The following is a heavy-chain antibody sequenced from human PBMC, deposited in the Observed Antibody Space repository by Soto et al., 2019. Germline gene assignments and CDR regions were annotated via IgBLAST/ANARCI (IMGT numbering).Heavy chain of an antibody. CDR2: IKQGGSEK. Sequence: GGSLRLSCAASGFTISSYWMSWVRQAPGKGLEWVANIKQGGSEKYYVDSVKGRFTISRDNAKNSLYLQMNSLRAEDTAVYYCARELNETDAFDIWGQGTMVTVSS. CDR1: GFTISSYW. J-gene: IGHJ3*02. D-gene: IGHD1-1*01. CDR3: ARELNETDAFDI. V-gene: IGHV3-7*01.